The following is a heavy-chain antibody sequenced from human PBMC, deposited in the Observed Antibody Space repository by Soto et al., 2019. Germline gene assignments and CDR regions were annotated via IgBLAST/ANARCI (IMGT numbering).Heavy chain of an antibody. CDR2: IFSSDER. D-gene: IGHD4-17*01. J-gene: IGHJ4*02. V-gene: IGHV2-26*01. CDR1: GFSLSNTRLG. Sequence: QVTLKESGPVLVKPTETLTLTCTVSGFSLSNTRLGVSWIRQPPGKALEWLAHIFSSDERSYCTSLRSRLTVSKDTSKSQVVLTMTNMDPVDTATYYCARISDYGDYAHFDYWGQGTLVTVS. CDR3: ARISDYGDYAHFDY.